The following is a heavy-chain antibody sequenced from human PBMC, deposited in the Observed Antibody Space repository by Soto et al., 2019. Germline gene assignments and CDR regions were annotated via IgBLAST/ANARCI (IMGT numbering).Heavy chain of an antibody. CDR2: IYYSGST. CDR3: ARESGTGTTEASAFDI. V-gene: IGHV4-59*01. Sequence: SETLSLTCTVSGGSISSYYWSWIRQPPGKGLEWIGYIYYSGSTNYNPSLKSRVTISVDTSKNQFSLKLSSVTAADTAVYYCARESGTGTTEASAFDIWGQGTMVTVSS. J-gene: IGHJ3*02. D-gene: IGHD1-1*01. CDR1: GGSISSYY.